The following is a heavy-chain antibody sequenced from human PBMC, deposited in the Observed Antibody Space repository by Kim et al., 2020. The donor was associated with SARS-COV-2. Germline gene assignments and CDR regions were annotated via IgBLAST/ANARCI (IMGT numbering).Heavy chain of an antibody. Sequence: SETLSLTCTVSGGSISSSSYYWGWIRQPPGKGLEWIGSIYYSGSTYYNPSLKSRVTISVDTSKNQFSLKLSSVTAADTAVYYCARRGRLGAFDYWGQGTLVTVSS. CDR2: IYYSGST. V-gene: IGHV4-39*01. J-gene: IGHJ4*02. D-gene: IGHD1-26*01. CDR1: GGSISSSSYY. CDR3: ARRGRLGAFDY.